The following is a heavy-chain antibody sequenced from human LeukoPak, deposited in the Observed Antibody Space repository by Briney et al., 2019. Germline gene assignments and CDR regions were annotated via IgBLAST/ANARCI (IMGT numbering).Heavy chain of an antibody. D-gene: IGHD4-17*01. CDR1: GFTSNSYS. CDR3: ARDYYGDFYFDS. J-gene: IGHJ4*02. CDR2: ISSSGSTI. V-gene: IGHV3-48*01. Sequence: GGSLRLSCVASGFTSNSYSMNWVRLAPGKGLEWISYISSSGSTISYADSVKGRFTISRDSAKNSLYLQMDGLSAEDTAVYYCARDYYGDFYFDSWGQGSLVTVSS.